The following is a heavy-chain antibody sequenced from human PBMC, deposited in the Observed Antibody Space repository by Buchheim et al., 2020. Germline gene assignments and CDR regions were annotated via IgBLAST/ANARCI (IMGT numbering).Heavy chain of an antibody. CDR3: AREPKVPAFDY. CDR1: GFTFSSYA. Sequence: QVQLVESGGGVVQPGRSLRLACAASGFTFSSYAMHWVRQAPGKGLEWVAVISYDGSNKYYADSVKGRVTISRDKSKNTMYLQMNSLRAEDTAVYYCAREPKVPAFDYWGQGTL. CDR2: ISYDGSNK. V-gene: IGHV3-30*04. J-gene: IGHJ4*02. D-gene: IGHD3-10*01.